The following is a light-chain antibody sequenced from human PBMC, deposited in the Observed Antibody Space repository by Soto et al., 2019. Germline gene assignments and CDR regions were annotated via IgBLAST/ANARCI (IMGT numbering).Light chain of an antibody. CDR3: SSYAGNNNVL. V-gene: IGLV2-8*01. J-gene: IGLJ2*01. CDR1: SSDVGGYNY. CDR2: DVT. Sequence: QSALTQPPSASGSPGQSVTISCTGTSSDVGGYNYVSWYQQHPGKAPKLMIYDVTKRPSGVPDRFSGSKSGNTASLTVSGLQAEDEADYYCSSYAGNNNVLFGGGTKLTV.